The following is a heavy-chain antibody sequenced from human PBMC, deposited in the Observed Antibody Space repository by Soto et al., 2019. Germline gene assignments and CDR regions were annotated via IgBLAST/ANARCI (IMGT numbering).Heavy chain of an antibody. CDR2: ISTHNGNT. Sequence: QVQLVQSGGEVKKPGASVKGSCKTSVLTSSGISWVRQAPGQGLEWRGWISTHNGNTIYAQKFQGRVIMTMDKLTTTVYVEMMSLRSDETVVYVCARDGILGLVEAYDLWGQGTRVTVSS. CDR1: VLTSSG. J-gene: IGHJ3*01. CDR3: ARDGILGLVEAYDL. V-gene: IGHV1-18*04. D-gene: IGHD3-3*01.